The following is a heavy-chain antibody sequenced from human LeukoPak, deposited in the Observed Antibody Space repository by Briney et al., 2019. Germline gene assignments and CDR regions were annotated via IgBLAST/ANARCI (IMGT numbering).Heavy chain of an antibody. CDR2: ISWNSGSI. D-gene: IGHD1/OR15-1a*01. V-gene: IGHV3-9*01. CDR3: AKDFEHDIWFDP. CDR1: GFTFDDYA. Sequence: GGSLRLSCAASGFTFDDYAMHWGRQAPGKGLEWVSGISWNSGSIGYADSVKGRFTISRENAKNSLYLQMNSLRAEDTALYYCAKDFEHDIWFDPWGQGNLVTVSS. J-gene: IGHJ5*02.